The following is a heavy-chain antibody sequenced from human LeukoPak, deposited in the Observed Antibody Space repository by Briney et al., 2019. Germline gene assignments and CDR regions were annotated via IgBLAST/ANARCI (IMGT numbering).Heavy chain of an antibody. D-gene: IGHD6-6*01. CDR1: GFTVSSNY. V-gene: IGHV3-23*01. Sequence: GGSLRLSCAASGFTVSSNYMSWVRQAPGKGLEWVSGISPRGGGTYYADSVKGRFTISRDDSNNMLSLQMNSLRVEDTAVAGRRPTKYYFDYWGQGTLVTVSS. J-gene: IGHJ4*02. CDR3: RPTKYYFDY. CDR2: ISPRGGGT.